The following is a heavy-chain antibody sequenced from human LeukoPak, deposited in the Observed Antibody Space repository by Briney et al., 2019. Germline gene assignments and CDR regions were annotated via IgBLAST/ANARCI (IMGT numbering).Heavy chain of an antibody. J-gene: IGHJ3*02. CDR3: ATSTLGADGFDI. CDR2: INPKTGGR. D-gene: IGHD3-16*01. Sequence: ASVKVSCKASGYSFTGYYMHWMRQAPGQGLEWMGRINPKTGGRNNAHKFQGRVTMTRDTSISTAYMELSRLGSDDTALYYCATSTLGADGFDIWGQGTMVTVSS. V-gene: IGHV1-2*06. CDR1: GYSFTGYY.